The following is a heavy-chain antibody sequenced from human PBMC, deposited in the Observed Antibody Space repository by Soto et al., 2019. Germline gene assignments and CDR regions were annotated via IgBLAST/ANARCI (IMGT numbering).Heavy chain of an antibody. Sequence: PGGSLRLSFSASGFTCIGYWMTWGRQSPGKGLEWVANIKEDGSEKYYVDSVKGRFTISRDNPKNSLYLQMNSLRADDTAVYYCARPLYGSGSVWFDPWGQGTLVTVSS. V-gene: IGHV3-7*03. D-gene: IGHD3-10*01. CDR1: GFTCIGYW. J-gene: IGHJ5*02. CDR2: IKEDGSEK. CDR3: ARPLYGSGSVWFDP.